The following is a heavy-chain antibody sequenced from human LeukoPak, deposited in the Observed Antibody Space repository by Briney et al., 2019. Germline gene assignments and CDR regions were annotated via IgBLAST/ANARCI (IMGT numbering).Heavy chain of an antibody. D-gene: IGHD2-2*01. CDR3: AITGVPAASSAFDI. Sequence: PSETLSLTCTVSGGSISSSSYYWGWIRQPPGKGLEWIGSIYYSGSTYYNPSLKSRVTISVDTSKNQFSLKLSSVTAADTAVYYCAITGVPAASSAFDIWGQGTMVTVSS. CDR2: IYYSGST. V-gene: IGHV4-39*01. CDR1: GGSISSSSYY. J-gene: IGHJ3*02.